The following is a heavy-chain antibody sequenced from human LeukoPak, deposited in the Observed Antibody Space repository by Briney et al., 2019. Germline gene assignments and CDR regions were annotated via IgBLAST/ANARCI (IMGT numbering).Heavy chain of an antibody. Sequence: SETLSLTCTVSGGSISSSNYYWGWIRQPPGKGLEWIGSIYYSGSTYYNPSLKSRDTISVDTSKDQFSLKLSSVTAADTAVYYCVRQLHKYYYYYGMDVWGQGTTVTVSS. CDR3: VRQLHKYYYYYGMDV. D-gene: IGHD3-10*01. V-gene: IGHV4-39*01. CDR2: IYYSGST. J-gene: IGHJ6*02. CDR1: GGSISSSNYY.